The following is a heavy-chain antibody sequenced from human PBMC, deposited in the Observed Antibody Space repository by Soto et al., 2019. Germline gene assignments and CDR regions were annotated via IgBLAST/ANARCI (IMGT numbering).Heavy chain of an antibody. CDR1: GYTFPTYG. D-gene: IGHD6-25*01. V-gene: IGHV1-18*04. CDR3: ARDWRGAAGFDP. Sequence: QVQLVQSGPEVKKPGGSVKVSCKASGYTFPTYGFSWVRQAPGQGLEWVGWIGADNSDTTYAQKSQGRVTMTIDTSTTPSYMELRSLTTDDTAVYFCARDWRGAAGFDPWGQGTLVTVSS. CDR2: IGADNSDT. J-gene: IGHJ5*02.